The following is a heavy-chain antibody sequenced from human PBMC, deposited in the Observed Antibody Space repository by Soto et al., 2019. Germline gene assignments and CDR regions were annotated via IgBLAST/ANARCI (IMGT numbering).Heavy chain of an antibody. CDR1: GGSFSGYY. D-gene: IGHD3-16*01. Sequence: PSETLSLTCAVYGGSFSGYYWSWIRQPPGKGLEWIGEINHSGSTNYNPSLKSRVTISVDTSKNQFSLKLSSVTAADTALHYCARAHPPTGGKYWFVPGAQETLLTVSS. V-gene: IGHV4-34*01. CDR2: INHSGST. CDR3: ARAHPPTGGKYWFVP. J-gene: IGHJ5*02.